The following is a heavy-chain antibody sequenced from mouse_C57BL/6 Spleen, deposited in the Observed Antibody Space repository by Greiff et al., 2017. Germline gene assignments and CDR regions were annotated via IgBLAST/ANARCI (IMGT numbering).Heavy chain of an antibody. V-gene: IGHV1-76*01. Sequence: QVQLQQSGAELVRPGASVKLSCKASGYTFTDYYINWVKQRPGQGLEWIARIYPGSGNTYYNEKFKGKATLTAEKSSSTAYMQLSSLTSEDSAVYFCERDGYGSSYDWGQGTTLTVSS. J-gene: IGHJ2*01. D-gene: IGHD1-1*01. CDR2: IYPGSGNT. CDR3: ERDGYGSSYD. CDR1: GYTFTDYY.